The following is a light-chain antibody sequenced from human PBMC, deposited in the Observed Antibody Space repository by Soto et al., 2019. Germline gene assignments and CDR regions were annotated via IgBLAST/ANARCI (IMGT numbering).Light chain of an antibody. J-gene: IGKJ1*01. CDR3: QQYCSSQWT. CDR1: QSVSSSY. CDR2: GAS. V-gene: IGKV3-20*01. Sequence: EIVLTQSPGTLSLSPGERATLSCRASQSVSSSYLAWYQQKPGQAPRLLIYGASSRATGIPDRFSGSGSGTDFTLTISILEPEDFAVYYCQQYCSSQWTFGQGTKVEIK.